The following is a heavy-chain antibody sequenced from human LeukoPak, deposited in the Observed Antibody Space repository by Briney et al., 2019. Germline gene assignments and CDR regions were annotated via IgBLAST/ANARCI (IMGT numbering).Heavy chain of an antibody. V-gene: IGHV4-4*07. CDR3: ARDIYTVTTGNDAFDI. D-gene: IGHD4-17*01. CDR2: IYTGGTT. Sequence: SETLSFTCTVSGGSISSYYWSWIRQPAGKGLEWIGRIYTGGTTNYNPSLKSRVTTSVDTSKNQFSLKLSSVTAADTAVYYCARDIYTVTTGNDAFDIWGQGTMVTVSS. CDR1: GGSISSYY. J-gene: IGHJ3*02.